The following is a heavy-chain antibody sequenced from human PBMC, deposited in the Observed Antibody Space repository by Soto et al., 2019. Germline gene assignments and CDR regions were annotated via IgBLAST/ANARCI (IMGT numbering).Heavy chain of an antibody. Sequence: EVQLVESGGGLVKPGGSLRLSCAASGFTFSSYNMNWVRQAPGKGLEWVSSISSSSSYMYYADSLKGRFTISRGNAKNTLYQHMNSLRAEDTAVYYCARTMAGRSAAFDIWGKGTMVTVSS. CDR3: ARTMAGRSAAFDI. J-gene: IGHJ3*02. D-gene: IGHD3-10*01. V-gene: IGHV3-21*01. CDR2: ISSSSSYM. CDR1: GFTFSSYN.